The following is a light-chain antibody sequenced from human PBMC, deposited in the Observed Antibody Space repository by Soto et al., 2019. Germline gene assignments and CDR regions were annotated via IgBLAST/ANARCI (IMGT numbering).Light chain of an antibody. CDR1: QSVSSN. V-gene: IGKV3-15*01. CDR3: QQYDIWPPTT. Sequence: EIVMTQSPATLSVSPGERGTLSCRASQSVSSNLAWYQQKHGQAPRLLIYGASTRATGIPARFSCSGSGTEFTLTISSLQPEDFALYYCQQYDIWPPTTFGQGTKVEI. J-gene: IGKJ1*01. CDR2: GAS.